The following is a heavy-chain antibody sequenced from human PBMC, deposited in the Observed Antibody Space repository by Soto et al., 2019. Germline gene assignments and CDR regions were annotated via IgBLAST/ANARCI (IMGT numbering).Heavy chain of an antibody. Sequence: QVQLQESGPGLVKPSQTLSLTCTVSGGSISSGGYYWSWIRQHPGKGLEWIGYIYYSGSTYYNPSLKSRVTISVDTSKNQFSLKLSSVTAADTAVYYCASLYCSSTSCYKGHIDSWGQGTLVTVSS. V-gene: IGHV4-31*03. J-gene: IGHJ4*02. CDR3: ASLYCSSTSCYKGHIDS. D-gene: IGHD2-2*02. CDR2: IYYSGST. CDR1: GGSISSGGYY.